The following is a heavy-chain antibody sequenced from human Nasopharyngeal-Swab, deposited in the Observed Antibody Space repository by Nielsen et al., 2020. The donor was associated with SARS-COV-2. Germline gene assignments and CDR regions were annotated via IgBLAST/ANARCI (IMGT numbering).Heavy chain of an antibody. CDR3: AKSVYDILTASDY. V-gene: IGHV3-23*01. Sequence: ESLKISCAASGFTFAAYAMTWVRQAPGKGLEWVSSISESGGITYYADSVKGRFTISRDNSENTLYLQMNSLRAEDTAVYYCAKSVYDILTASDYWGQGTLVTVSS. J-gene: IGHJ4*02. CDR1: GFTFAAYA. CDR2: ISESGGIT. D-gene: IGHD3-9*01.